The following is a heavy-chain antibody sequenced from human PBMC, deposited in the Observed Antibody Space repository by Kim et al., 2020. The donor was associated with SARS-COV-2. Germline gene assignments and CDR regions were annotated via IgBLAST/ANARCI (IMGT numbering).Heavy chain of an antibody. Sequence: QGRVTITRDTSASTAYMELSSLRSEDTAVYYCAREGLSSSWHYYYYGMDVWGQGTTVTVSS. J-gene: IGHJ6*02. D-gene: IGHD6-13*01. V-gene: IGHV1-3*01. CDR3: AREGLSSSWHYYYYGMDV.